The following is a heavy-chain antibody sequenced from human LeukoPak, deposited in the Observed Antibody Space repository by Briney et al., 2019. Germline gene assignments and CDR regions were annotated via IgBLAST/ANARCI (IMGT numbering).Heavy chain of an antibody. V-gene: IGHV3-11*04. Sequence: GGSLRLSCAASGFTFSDYHMSWIRQAPGKGLEWVSYISSSGSTIYYADSVKGRFTISRDNAKNSLYLQMNSLRAEDTAVYYCARDPLEGYCSSTSCLFFDYWGQGTLVTVSS. J-gene: IGHJ4*02. D-gene: IGHD2-2*01. CDR2: ISSSGSTI. CDR1: GFTFSDYH. CDR3: ARDPLEGYCSSTSCLFFDY.